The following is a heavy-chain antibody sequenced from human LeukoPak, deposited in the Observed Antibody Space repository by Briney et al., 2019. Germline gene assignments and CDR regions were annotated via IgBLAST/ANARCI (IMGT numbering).Heavy chain of an antibody. Sequence: GGSLRLSCAASGFTFSSFEMDWVRQAPGKGLEWISYMSSRDNTRYYAESVRGRFTMSRDNAKNSLYLQMHSLRAEDTAVYYCARDLMGWDLHYFDYWGQGTLVTVSS. CDR1: GFTFSSFE. D-gene: IGHD1-26*01. CDR2: MSSRDNTR. J-gene: IGHJ4*02. CDR3: ARDLMGWDLHYFDY. V-gene: IGHV3-48*03.